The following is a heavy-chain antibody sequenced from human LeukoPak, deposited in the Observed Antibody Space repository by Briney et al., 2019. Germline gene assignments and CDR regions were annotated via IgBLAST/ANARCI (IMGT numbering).Heavy chain of an antibody. CDR2: IYYSGST. J-gene: IGHJ4*02. CDR1: GGSISSYY. CDR3: ARDFRKPAGLLYFDY. Sequence: SETLSLTCTVSGGSISSYYWSWIRQPPGKGLEWIGYIYYSGSTNYNPSLKSRVTISVDTSKNQFSLKLSSVTAADTAVYYCARDFRKPAGLLYFDYWGQGTLVTVSS. D-gene: IGHD2/OR15-2a*01. V-gene: IGHV4-59*12.